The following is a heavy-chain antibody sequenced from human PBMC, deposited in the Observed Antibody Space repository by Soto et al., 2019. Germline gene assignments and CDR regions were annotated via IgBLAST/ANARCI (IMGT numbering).Heavy chain of an antibody. J-gene: IGHJ4*02. CDR1: GFSVRNAW. CDR2: IKSKTDGGTT. D-gene: IGHD2-2*01. CDR3: AKDGVPAARTFDY. V-gene: IGHV3-15*07. Sequence: GGSLRLACAASGFSVRNAWINGVRQVPGKGLEWVGRIKSKTDGGTTDFAAPVKGRFAISRDDSKNMVYLQMNSLKTEDTAVYYCAKDGVPAARTFDYWGQGTLVTVSS.